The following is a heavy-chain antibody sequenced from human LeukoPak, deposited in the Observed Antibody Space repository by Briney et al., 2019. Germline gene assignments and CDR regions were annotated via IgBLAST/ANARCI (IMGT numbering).Heavy chain of an antibody. V-gene: IGHV1-46*01. CDR1: GYTFTSYY. CDR2: INPSGGST. J-gene: IGHJ3*02. Sequence: GASVKVSCKASGYTFTSYYMHWVRQAPGQGLEWMGIINPSGGSTSYAQKFQGRVTMTRDTSTSTVYMELSSLRSEDTAVYYCASSDSSGYGAFDIWGQGTMVTVSS. D-gene: IGHD3-22*01. CDR3: ASSDSSGYGAFDI.